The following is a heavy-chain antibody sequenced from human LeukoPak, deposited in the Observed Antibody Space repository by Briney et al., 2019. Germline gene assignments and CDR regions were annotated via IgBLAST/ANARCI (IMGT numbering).Heavy chain of an antibody. CDR1: AFTFSMYW. CDR2: IKEDGSDK. Sequence: GGSLRLSCSASAFTFSMYWMTCVRQAPGKGLEWVSTIKEDGSDKYYVDSVRGRFTISRDNAENSLYLQMNSLTAEDTALYYCVRDGIRDIPGVITIRYDYWGQGTVVTVSS. V-gene: IGHV3-7*05. D-gene: IGHD3-10*01. J-gene: IGHJ4*02. CDR3: VRDGIRDIPGVITIRYDY.